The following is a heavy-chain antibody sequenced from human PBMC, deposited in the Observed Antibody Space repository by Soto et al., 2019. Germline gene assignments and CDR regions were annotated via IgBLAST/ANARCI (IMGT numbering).Heavy chain of an antibody. Sequence: QVQLQESGPGLVKPSETLSLTCTVSGGSVSSGSYYWSWIRQPPGKGLEWIGYIYYSGSTNYNPSPKRRVTISVDTSKNQFSLKLSSVTAADTAVYYCAREAKGGSYYPPFDWGQGTLVTVSS. CDR1: GGSVSSGSYY. CDR2: IYYSGST. CDR3: AREAKGGSYYPPFD. J-gene: IGHJ4*02. V-gene: IGHV4-61*01. D-gene: IGHD1-26*01.